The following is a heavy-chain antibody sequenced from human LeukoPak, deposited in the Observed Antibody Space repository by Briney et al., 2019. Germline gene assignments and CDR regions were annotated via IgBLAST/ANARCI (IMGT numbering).Heavy chain of an antibody. CDR2: INPNSGGT. D-gene: IGHD3-22*01. CDR3: ARYYYDSSGYFQALDY. J-gene: IGHJ4*02. CDR1: GYTFTGYY. Sequence: ASVTVSCKASGYTFTGYYMHWVRQAPGQGLEWMGWINPNSGGTNYAQKFQGRVTMTRDTSISTAYMELSRLRSDDTAVYYCARYYYDSSGYFQALDYWGQGTLVTVSS. V-gene: IGHV1-2*02.